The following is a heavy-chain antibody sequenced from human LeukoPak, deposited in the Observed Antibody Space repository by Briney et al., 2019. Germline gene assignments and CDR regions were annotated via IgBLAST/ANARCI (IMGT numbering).Heavy chain of an antibody. CDR3: ARAHGDYDWDWYFDL. CDR2: IYYSGST. CDR1: GGSISSYY. V-gene: IGHV4-59*01. J-gene: IGHJ2*01. Sequence: SETLSLTCTASGGSISSYYWSWIRQPPGKGLEWIGNIYYSGSTNYNPSLKSRVTISVDTSKNQFSLKLSSVTAADTAVYYCARAHGDYDWDWYFDLWGRGTLVTVSS. D-gene: IGHD4-17*01.